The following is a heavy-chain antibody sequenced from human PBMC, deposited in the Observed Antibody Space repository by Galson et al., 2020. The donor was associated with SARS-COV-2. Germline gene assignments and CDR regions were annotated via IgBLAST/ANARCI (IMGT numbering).Heavy chain of an antibody. V-gene: IGHV4-38-2*01. CDR3: VRPSSSGYYSMWYFDL. CDR1: GYSINSDFY. J-gene: IGHJ2*01. Sequence: SETLSLTCAVSGYSINSDFYWAWIRQPPGKGLDWIGSINHSGTTYQNPSLKSRVAISLDTSKNQFSLNLSSVTAADTAVYYCVRPSSSGYYSMWYFDLWGRGTLVTVSS. D-gene: IGHD3-22*01. CDR2: INHSGTT.